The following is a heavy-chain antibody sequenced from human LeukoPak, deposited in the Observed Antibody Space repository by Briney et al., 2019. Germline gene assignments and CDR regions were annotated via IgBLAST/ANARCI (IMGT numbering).Heavy chain of an antibody. J-gene: IGHJ4*02. D-gene: IGHD3-22*01. CDR3: ARVRDYYASSDYSDY. Sequence: ASVKVSCTASGGTFSSYAISWVRQAPGQGLEWMGWTSGYNAKTKYVQKFQGRITMTIDTSTTTAYMELRSLTSDDTAVYYCARVRDYYASSDYSDYWGQGTLVTVSS. V-gene: IGHV1-18*01. CDR2: TSGYNAKT. CDR1: GGTFSSYA.